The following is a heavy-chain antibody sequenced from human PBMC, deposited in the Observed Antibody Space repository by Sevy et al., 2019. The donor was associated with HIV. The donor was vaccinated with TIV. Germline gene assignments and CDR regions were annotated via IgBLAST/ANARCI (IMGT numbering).Heavy chain of an antibody. CDR1: GFTFSSYS. CDR3: AGELIGTRHYYYYYMDV. CDR2: ISSSSSYI. Sequence: GGSLRLSCAASGFTFSSYSMNWVRQAPGKGLEWVSSISSSSSYIYYADSVKGRFTISRDNAKNSLYLQMNSLRAEDTAVYYCAGELIGTRHYYYYYMDVWGKGTTVTVSS. D-gene: IGHD6-6*01. V-gene: IGHV3-21*01. J-gene: IGHJ6*03.